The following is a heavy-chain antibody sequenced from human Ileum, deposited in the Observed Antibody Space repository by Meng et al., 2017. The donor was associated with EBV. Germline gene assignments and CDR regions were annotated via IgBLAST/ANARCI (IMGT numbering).Heavy chain of an antibody. Sequence: GFVKPAGSRALSCGVAVDSIWIHNGAGLVRQSPGRGQHRNAETHHRGNTTGNPSLKSQATISIDKSEIHFSIKLNSVTAAGTGVDYCARGSDYVWGIWGQGTLVTVSS. CDR3: ARGSDYVWGI. CDR2: THHRGNT. J-gene: IGHJ4*02. V-gene: IGHV4-4*02. D-gene: IGHD3-16*01. CDR1: VDSIWIHNG.